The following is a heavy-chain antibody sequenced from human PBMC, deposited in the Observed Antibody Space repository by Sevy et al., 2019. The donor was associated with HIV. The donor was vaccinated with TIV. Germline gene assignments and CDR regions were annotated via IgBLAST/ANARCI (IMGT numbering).Heavy chain of an antibody. CDR2: MNTYNGNT. J-gene: IGHJ4*02. V-gene: IGHV1-18*01. CDR1: GYTFSGYS. Sequence: ASVNVSCKASGYTFSGYSISWVRQAPGQGLEWMGWMNTYNGNTKYAQKVQGRVTMTTDTSTTTAYMELRGPRSDDTAVYYCARDTREKSFDYWGQGTLVTVSS. CDR3: ARDTREKSFDY.